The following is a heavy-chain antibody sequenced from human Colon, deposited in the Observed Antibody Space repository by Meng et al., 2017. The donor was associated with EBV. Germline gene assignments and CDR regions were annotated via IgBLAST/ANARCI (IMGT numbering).Heavy chain of an antibody. CDR2: INPSGGSS. J-gene: IGHJ5*02. Sequence: QGRLVQSGARGKKPGASVRVSCKASGYTFNTYYMHWVRQAPGQGLEWMGVINPSGGSSIYAQRFQGRVTMTSDTSTTTVYMDLSSLRSEDTAVYYCARVSKGGSYRFDPWGQGTLVTVSS. D-gene: IGHD1-26*01. CDR3: ARVSKGGSYRFDP. V-gene: IGHV1-46*02. CDR1: GYTFNTYY.